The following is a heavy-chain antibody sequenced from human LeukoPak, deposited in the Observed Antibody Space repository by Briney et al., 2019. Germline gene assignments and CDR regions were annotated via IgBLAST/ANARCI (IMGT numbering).Heavy chain of an antibody. V-gene: IGHV1-2*02. CDR3: ARGQSGIAVAGDY. CDR2: INPNSGGT. Sequence: ASVKVSCKASGYTFTDYYMHWVRQAPGQGLEWMGWINPNSGGTNYAQKFQGRVTMTRDTSISTAYMELSRLRSDDTAVYYCARGQSGIAVAGDYWGQRTLVTVSS. J-gene: IGHJ4*02. CDR1: GYTFTDYY. D-gene: IGHD6-19*01.